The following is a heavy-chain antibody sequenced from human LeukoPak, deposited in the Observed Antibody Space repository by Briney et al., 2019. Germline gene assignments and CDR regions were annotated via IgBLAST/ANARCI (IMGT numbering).Heavy chain of an antibody. Sequence: GGSLRLSCAASGFTFSSYAMHWVRQAPGKGLEWVAVILYDGSNKYYADSVKGRFTISRDNSKNTLYLQMNSLRAEDTAVYYCARRAIQLESRWYYGMDVWGQGTTVTVSS. CDR2: ILYDGSNK. CDR1: GFTFSSYA. J-gene: IGHJ6*02. D-gene: IGHD1-1*01. V-gene: IGHV3-30*04. CDR3: ARRAIQLESRWYYGMDV.